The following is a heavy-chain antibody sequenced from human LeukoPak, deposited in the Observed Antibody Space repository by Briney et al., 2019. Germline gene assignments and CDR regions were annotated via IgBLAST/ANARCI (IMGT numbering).Heavy chain of an antibody. CDR2: VSSNGDST. CDR1: GHTFDIYA. V-gene: IGHV3-23*01. D-gene: IGHD3-22*01. J-gene: IGHJ5*01. CDR3: AKNPLYDSSGYFFPTFDS. Sequence: GGSLRLSCAASGHTFDIYAMSWVRQAPGKGLEWVSAVSSNGDSTYYADSVKGRFAISRDNTNNTLFLQMNSLRAEDTAVYYCAKNPLYDSSGYFFPTFDSWGQGTLVAVSS.